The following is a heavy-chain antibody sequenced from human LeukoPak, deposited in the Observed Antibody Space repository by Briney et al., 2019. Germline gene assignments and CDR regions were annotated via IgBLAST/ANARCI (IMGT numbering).Heavy chain of an antibody. D-gene: IGHD2-15*01. V-gene: IGHV7-4-1*02. CDR1: GYTFNNYA. J-gene: IGHJ4*02. CDR2: LNANTGNP. Sequence: ASVKVSCKASGYTFNNYAMTWVRQAPGQGLEWMGWLNANTGNPTYAQGFTGRFVFSLDTSVSTAYLQISSLKAEDTAVYYCARRDCRGGNCFTYFDYWGQGTPVTVSS. CDR3: ARRDCRGGNCFTYFDY.